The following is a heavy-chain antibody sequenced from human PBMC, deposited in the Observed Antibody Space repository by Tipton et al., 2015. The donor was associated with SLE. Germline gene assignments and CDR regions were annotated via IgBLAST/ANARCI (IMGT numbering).Heavy chain of an antibody. CDR1: GGSISSGSYY. D-gene: IGHD6-19*01. CDR3: ASGLSPEYSSG. CDR2: IYTSGST. J-gene: IGHJ4*02. V-gene: IGHV4-61*09. Sequence: TLSLTCTVSGGSISSGSYYWSWIRQPAGKGLEWIGYIYTSGSTNYNPSLKSRVTISVDTSKNQFSLKPSSVTAADTAVYYCASGLSPEYSSGWGQGTLVTVSS.